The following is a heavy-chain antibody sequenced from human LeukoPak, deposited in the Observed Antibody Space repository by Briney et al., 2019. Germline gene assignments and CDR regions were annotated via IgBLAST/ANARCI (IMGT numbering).Heavy chain of an antibody. V-gene: IGHV3-30*02. J-gene: IGHJ4*02. CDR3: AKKGGSWNYFDS. D-gene: IGHD6-13*01. Sequence: GGSLRLSCVASEFTFSIYGMHWVRQAPGKGLEWVAYLAYDASLVDYTNSVKGRFTISRDNSKNTLFLQMNSLRPEDTAVYYCAKKGGSWNYFDSWGQGTLVTVSS. CDR1: EFTFSIYG. CDR2: LAYDASLV.